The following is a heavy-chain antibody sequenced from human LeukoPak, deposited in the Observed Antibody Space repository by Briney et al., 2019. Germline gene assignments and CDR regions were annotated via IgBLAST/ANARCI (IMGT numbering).Heavy chain of an antibody. CDR3: ARNGGNSDYDY. Sequence: SETLSLTCAVSGGSISSSSSSCWTWVRQPPGKGLEWIGEIYHSGATNYNPSLKSRVTMLLDKSKNQFSLKLNSVTAADTAVYYCARNGGNSDYDYWGQGTLVTISA. J-gene: IGHJ4*02. CDR2: IYHSGAT. D-gene: IGHD4-23*01. V-gene: IGHV4-4*02. CDR1: GGSISSSSSSC.